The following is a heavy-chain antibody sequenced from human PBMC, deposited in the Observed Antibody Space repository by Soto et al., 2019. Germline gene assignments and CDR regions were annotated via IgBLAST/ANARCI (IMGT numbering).Heavy chain of an antibody. CDR1: GFTFTSSA. Sequence: SVKVSCKASGFTFTSSAVQWVRQARGQRLEWIGWIVVGSGNTNYAQKFQERVTITRDMSTSTAYMELSSLRSEDTAVYYCAVGYDILTGYMTFDYWGQGTLVTVAS. CDR2: IVVGSGNT. V-gene: IGHV1-58*01. D-gene: IGHD3-9*01. J-gene: IGHJ4*02. CDR3: AVGYDILTGYMTFDY.